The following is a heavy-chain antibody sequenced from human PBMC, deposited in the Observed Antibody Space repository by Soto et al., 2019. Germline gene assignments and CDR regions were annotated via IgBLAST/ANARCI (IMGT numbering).Heavy chain of an antibody. D-gene: IGHD3-3*01. J-gene: IGHJ5*01. CDR3: ARDFRANYDFWSGPFTANWFVS. V-gene: IGHV3-7*03. CDR1: GVTFSNYW. CDR2: IKQDGSEK. Sequence: GGTMRLYCIAAGVTFSNYWMSWVRQAPGKGLEWVANIKQDGSEKHYADSIKGRLTISSDNAKNSLYLQMNSLRAEDTAVYFCARDFRANYDFWSGPFTANWFVSWGQGTVVTVSS.